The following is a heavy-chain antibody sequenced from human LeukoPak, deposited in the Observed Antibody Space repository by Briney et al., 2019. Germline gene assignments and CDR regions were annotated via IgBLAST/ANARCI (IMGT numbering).Heavy chain of an antibody. V-gene: IGHV4-4*07. D-gene: IGHD1-26*01. CDR2: IYTSGST. J-gene: IGHJ6*03. Sequence: PSETLSLTCTVSGGSISSYYWSWIRQPAGKGLEWIGRIYTSGSTNYNPSPKSRVTMSVDTSKNQFSLKLSSVTAADTAVYYCARSRMGAALDFYYYMDVWGKGTTVTVSS. CDR3: ARSRMGAALDFYYYMDV. CDR1: GGSISSYY.